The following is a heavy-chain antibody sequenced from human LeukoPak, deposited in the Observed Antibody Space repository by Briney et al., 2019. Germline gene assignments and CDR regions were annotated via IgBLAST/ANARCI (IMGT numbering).Heavy chain of an antibody. D-gene: IGHD2-15*01. V-gene: IGHV3-48*03. CDR3: TRGDTLI. J-gene: IGHJ3*02. CDR1: GFTFSSYD. CDR2: ISNSGTTM. Sequence: PGGSLRLSCAASGFTFSSYDMDWVRQAPGKGLEWVSYISNSGTTMNYADSVKGRFTISGDNAKNSLYLQMNSLRAEDTAVYYCTRGDTLIWGQGTMVTVSS.